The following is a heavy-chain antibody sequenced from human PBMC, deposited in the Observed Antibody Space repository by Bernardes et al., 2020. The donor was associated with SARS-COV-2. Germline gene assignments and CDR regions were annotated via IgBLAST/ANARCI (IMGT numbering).Heavy chain of an antibody. J-gene: IGHJ4*02. D-gene: IGHD3-3*01. CDR1: GYTFTGYY. Sequence: ASVKVSCKASGYTFTGYYMHWVRQAPGQGLEWMGWINPNSGGTNYAQKFQGRVTMTRDTSISTAYMELSRLRSDDTAVYYCARGLGLVDFWSGFVDYWGQGTLVTVSS. CDR2: INPNSGGT. CDR3: ARGLGLVDFWSGFVDY. V-gene: IGHV1-2*02.